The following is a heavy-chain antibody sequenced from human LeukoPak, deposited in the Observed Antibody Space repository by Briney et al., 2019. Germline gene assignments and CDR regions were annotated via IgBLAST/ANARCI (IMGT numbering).Heavy chain of an antibody. J-gene: IGHJ6*02. Sequence: SETLSLTCTVSGGSISSSSYYWGWIRQPPGKGLEWIGRIYYSGSTYYNPSLKSRVTISVDTSKNQFSLRLSSVTAADTAVYYCARDKSGFSYYYYGMDVWGQGTTVTVSS. CDR1: GGSISSSSYY. CDR2: IYYSGST. V-gene: IGHV4-39*02. CDR3: ARDKSGFSYYYYGMDV. D-gene: IGHD3-10*01.